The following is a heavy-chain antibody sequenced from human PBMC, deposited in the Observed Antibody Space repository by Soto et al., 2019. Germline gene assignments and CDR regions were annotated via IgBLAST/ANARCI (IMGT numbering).Heavy chain of an antibody. Sequence: GGSLRLSCSASGFNFSDYYMNWIRQAPGKGLEWISYISGSSGTIYYADSVKGQFTISRDNSKSTLYLQMNSLRAEDTALYYCAKGRSYYYYGVDVWGQGTTVTVSS. CDR3: AKGRSYYYYGVDV. J-gene: IGHJ6*02. CDR2: ISGSSGTI. V-gene: IGHV3-11*01. CDR1: GFNFSDYY.